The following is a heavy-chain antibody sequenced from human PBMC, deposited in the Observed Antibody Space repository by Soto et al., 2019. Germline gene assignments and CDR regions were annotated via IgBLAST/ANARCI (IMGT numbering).Heavy chain of an antibody. CDR3: ASLYGFWGGYFTYFYGNDV. CDR1: GGTFSSYA. D-gene: IGHD3-3*01. J-gene: IGHJ6*02. V-gene: IGHV1-69*01. CDR2: IIPIFGTA. Sequence: QVQLVQSGAEVKKPGSSVKVSCKASGGTFSSYAISWVRQAPGQGLEWMGGIIPIFGTANYAQKFQGRVTISRDEYTRQAYMGPSSLRSEDTAVYYSASLYGFWGGYFTYFYGNDVLGQGTTVTVAS.